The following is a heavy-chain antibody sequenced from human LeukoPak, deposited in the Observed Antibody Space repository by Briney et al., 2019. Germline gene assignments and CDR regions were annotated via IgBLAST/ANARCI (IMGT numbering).Heavy chain of an antibody. D-gene: IGHD3-10*01. CDR3: GGLWSFDF. V-gene: IGHV3-30*02. CDR2: IRYDGINK. J-gene: IGHJ4*02. CDR1: GFTFSSYG. Sequence: PGGSLRLSCAASGFTFSSYGMHWVRQAPGKGLEWVAFIRYDGINKYYADSVKGRFTISRDNSKNTLYLQMNSLRGEDTAVYYCGGLWSFDFWGQGTLVTVSS.